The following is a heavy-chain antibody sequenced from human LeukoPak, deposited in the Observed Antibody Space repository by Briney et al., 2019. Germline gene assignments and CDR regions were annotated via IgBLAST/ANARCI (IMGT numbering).Heavy chain of an antibody. Sequence: LRLSCAASGFTFDDYAMHWVRQAPGKGLEWVSGISWNSGSIGYADSVKGRFTISRDNAKNSLYLQMNSLRAEDTALYYCAKEGSSSHYYYYFDYWGQGTLVTVSS. V-gene: IGHV3-9*01. J-gene: IGHJ4*02. D-gene: IGHD2-15*01. CDR2: ISWNSGSI. CDR3: AKEGSSSHYYYYFDY. CDR1: GFTFDDYA.